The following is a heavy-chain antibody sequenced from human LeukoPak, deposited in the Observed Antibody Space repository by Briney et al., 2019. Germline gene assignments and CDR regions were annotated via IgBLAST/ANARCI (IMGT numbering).Heavy chain of an antibody. CDR3: ARANGETTMIDAFDI. V-gene: IGHV4-34*01. J-gene: IGHJ3*02. CDR1: GGSFSGYY. Sequence: SETLSLTRAVYGGSFSGYYWSWIRQPPGKGLEWIGEINHSGSTNYNPSLKSRVTISVDTSKNQFSLKLSSVTAADTAVYYCARANGETTMIDAFDIWGQGTMVTVSS. D-gene: IGHD3-22*01. CDR2: INHSGST.